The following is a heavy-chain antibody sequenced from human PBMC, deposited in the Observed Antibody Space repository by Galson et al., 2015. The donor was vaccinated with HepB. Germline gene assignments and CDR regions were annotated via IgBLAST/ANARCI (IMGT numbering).Heavy chain of an antibody. CDR2: ISVYNGNT. J-gene: IGHJ6*02. Sequence: SVKVSCKASGYTFTSDLIIWVRQAPGQGLEWMGWISVYNGNTKYAQKLQGRVTMTTDTSTSTAYMELRSLRSDDTAVYYCASSVYSSSWNMWVAGDYHYHGMDVWGQGTTVTVSS. CDR1: GYTFTSDL. D-gene: IGHD6-13*01. V-gene: IGHV1-18*04. CDR3: ASSVYSSSWNMWVAGDYHYHGMDV.